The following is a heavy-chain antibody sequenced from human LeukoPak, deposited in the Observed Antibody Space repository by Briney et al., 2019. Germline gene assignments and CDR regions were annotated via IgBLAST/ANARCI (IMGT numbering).Heavy chain of an antibody. CDR2: INHSGST. Sequence: SETLSLTCAVYGGSFSGYYWSWIRQPPGKGLEWIGEINHSGSTNYNPSLKSRVTISVDTSKNQFSLKLSSVTAADTAVYYCARRTYDSSGYYYYYYYYMDVWGKGTTVTISS. D-gene: IGHD3-22*01. CDR1: GGSFSGYY. CDR3: ARRTYDSSGYYYYYYYYMDV. V-gene: IGHV4-34*01. J-gene: IGHJ6*03.